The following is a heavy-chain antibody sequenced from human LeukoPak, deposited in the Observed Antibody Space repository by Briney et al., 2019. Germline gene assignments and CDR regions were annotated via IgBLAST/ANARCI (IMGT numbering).Heavy chain of an antibody. CDR2: ISPSGGST. V-gene: IGHV1-46*01. CDR1: GYTFTSYY. D-gene: IGHD1-26*01. J-gene: IGHJ6*03. CDR3: AGSIVGATFRAPMDV. Sequence: ASVKVSCKASGYTFTSYYMHWVRQAPGQGLEWMGIISPSGGSTSYAQKFQGRVTMNRDMSTSTVYMALSSLSSEDAAVYYCAGSIVGATFRAPMDVWGKGTTVTVSS.